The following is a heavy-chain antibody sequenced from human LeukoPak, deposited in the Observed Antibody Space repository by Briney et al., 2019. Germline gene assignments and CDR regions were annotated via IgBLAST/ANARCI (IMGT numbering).Heavy chain of an antibody. D-gene: IGHD3-22*01. Sequence: SETLSLTCTVSGGSISSYYWSWIRQPPGKGLEWIGYIYYSGSTNYNPSLKNRVTISVDTSKSQFSLKLSSVTAADTAVYYCARKYYYDSSGFLAFDYWGQGTLVTVSS. CDR1: GGSISSYY. V-gene: IGHV4-59*01. CDR2: IYYSGST. J-gene: IGHJ4*02. CDR3: ARKYYYDSSGFLAFDY.